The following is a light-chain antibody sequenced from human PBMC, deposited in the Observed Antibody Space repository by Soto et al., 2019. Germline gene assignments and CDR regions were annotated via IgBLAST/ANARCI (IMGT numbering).Light chain of an antibody. Sequence: EIVLTQSPGTLSLSPGDRATLSCRASQTVIHNYLAWYQQKPGQAPRLLIYGASTRATGIPARFSGSGSGTEFTLTISSLQSEDFAVYYCQQYNNWPRTFGQGTKVDIK. CDR1: QTVIHN. CDR2: GAS. CDR3: QQYNNWPRT. J-gene: IGKJ1*01. V-gene: IGKV3-15*01.